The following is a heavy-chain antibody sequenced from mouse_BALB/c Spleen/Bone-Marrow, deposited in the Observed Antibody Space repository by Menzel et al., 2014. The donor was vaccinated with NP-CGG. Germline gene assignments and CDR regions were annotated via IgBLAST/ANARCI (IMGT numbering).Heavy chain of an antibody. Sequence: VKLEESGPGLVAPSQSLSITCTVSGFSLTSYGVHWLRQPPGKGLEWLGVIWADGSTNYNSALMSRLSISKDNSKSQVFLKMNSLQTDDTAMYYCARVIRYEGYFDYWGQGTTLTVSS. CDR3: ARVIRYEGYFDY. J-gene: IGHJ2*01. V-gene: IGHV2-9*02. CDR2: IWADGST. CDR1: GFSLTSYG. D-gene: IGHD2-14*01.